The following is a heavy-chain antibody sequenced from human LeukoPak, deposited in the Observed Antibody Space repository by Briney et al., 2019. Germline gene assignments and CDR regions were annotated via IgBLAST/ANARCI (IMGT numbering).Heavy chain of an antibody. D-gene: IGHD3-10*01. CDR1: GFTFSDYA. J-gene: IGHJ4*02. Sequence: GGSLRLSCAASGFTFSDYAMSWVRQAPGKGLEWVSATSGSGGNTYYADSVRGRFTISRDKSKNTLFLQMNSLRAEDTAVYYCARGYASGTYYSDYWGQGTLVTVSS. CDR2: TSGSGGNT. V-gene: IGHV3-23*01. CDR3: ARGYASGTYYSDY.